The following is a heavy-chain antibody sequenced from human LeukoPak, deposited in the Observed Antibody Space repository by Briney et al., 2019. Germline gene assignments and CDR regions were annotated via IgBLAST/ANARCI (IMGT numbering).Heavy chain of an antibody. CDR1: GFTFSSYG. D-gene: IGHD3-10*01. J-gene: IGHJ6*03. CDR3: AKDSGSGSYYRFDYYYYMDV. V-gene: IGHV3-30*02. CDR2: IRYDGSNK. Sequence: GGSLRLSCAASGFTFSSYGMHWVRQAPGKGLEWVAFIRYDGSNKYYADSVKGRFTISRDNSKNTLYLQMNSLRAEDTAVYYCAKDSGSGSYYRFDYYYYMDVWGKGTTVTVSS.